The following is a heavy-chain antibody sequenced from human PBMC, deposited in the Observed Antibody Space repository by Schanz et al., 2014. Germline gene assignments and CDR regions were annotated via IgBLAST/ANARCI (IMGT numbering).Heavy chain of an antibody. CDR3: ARENLNWEAFDI. CDR2: IYNGGGGRT. CDR1: GYTVSSNY. D-gene: IGHD7-27*01. Sequence: EVQLVESGGGLIQPGGSLRLSCAASGYTVSSNYMSWVRQAPGKGLEWVSVIYNGGGGRTYYADSVKGRFTISSDNSKNTVYLQMNSLRAEDTAVYYCARENLNWEAFDIWGQGTVVTVSS. J-gene: IGHJ3*02. V-gene: IGHV3-53*01.